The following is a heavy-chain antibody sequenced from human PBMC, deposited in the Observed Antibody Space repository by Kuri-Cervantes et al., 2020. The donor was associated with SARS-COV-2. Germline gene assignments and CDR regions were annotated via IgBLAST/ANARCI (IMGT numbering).Heavy chain of an antibody. J-gene: IGHJ3*02. CDR2: IGSRSSST. D-gene: IGHD6-13*01. CDR1: GFTFSSYS. CDR3: ARDMFRQLVEVAAFDI. Sequence: GESLKISCAASGFTFSSYSMNWVRQAPGKGLEWVSSIGSRSSSTYYSDSVRGRFTISRDNAKNSLYLQMNSLRAEDTAVYYCARDMFRQLVEVAAFDIWGQGTMVTVSS. V-gene: IGHV3-21*01.